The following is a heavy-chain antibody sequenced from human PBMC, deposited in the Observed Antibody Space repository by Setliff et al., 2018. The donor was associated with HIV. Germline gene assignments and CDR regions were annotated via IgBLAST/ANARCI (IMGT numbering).Heavy chain of an antibody. CDR2: LYHAGST. V-gene: IGHV4-59*11. CDR3: ARMRGRAVLSYYFDH. CDR1: GVSISSHY. D-gene: IGHD6-19*01. Sequence: PSETLSLTCNVSGVSISSHYWSWIRQPPGKGLEWIGTLYHAGSTSYNSSLNSRVTMSVDTSRDQFSLKLSSVTAADTAVYYCARMRGRAVLSYYFDHWGQGTLVTVSS. J-gene: IGHJ4*02.